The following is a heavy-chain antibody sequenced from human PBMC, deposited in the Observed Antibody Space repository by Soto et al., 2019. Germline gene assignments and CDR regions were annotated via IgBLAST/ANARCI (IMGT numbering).Heavy chain of an antibody. V-gene: IGHV1-2*02. CDR2: INPKFGDT. CDR1: GYTFTAYN. Sequence: QVRLVQSGAEVKEPGDSVRVSCEASGYTFTAYNIHWVRQAPGQGLERMGWINPKFGDTGYAQDFQGRVAMTSDMSISTVYMELSRLTSDDTAIYYCARNMDYYYGRGSGNGHGVWGQGTTVTVFS. D-gene: IGHD3-10*02. J-gene: IGHJ6*02. CDR3: ARNMDYYYGRGSGNGHGV.